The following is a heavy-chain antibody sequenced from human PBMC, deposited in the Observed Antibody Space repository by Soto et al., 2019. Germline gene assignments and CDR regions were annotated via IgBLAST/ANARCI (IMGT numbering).Heavy chain of an antibody. CDR3: ARTGKDGYNYSYYYGMDV. D-gene: IGHD5-12*01. CDR2: IIPIFGTA. V-gene: IGHV1-69*01. J-gene: IGHJ6*02. Sequence: QVQRVQSGAEVKKPGSSVKVSCKASVGPFSSYAISWVRQAPVQGLEWMGGIIPIFGTANYAQKFQGRVTITADEATSTGYMEMSSLRSEDTAVYYCARTGKDGYNYSYYYGMDVWGQGTTVTVSS. CDR1: VGPFSSYA.